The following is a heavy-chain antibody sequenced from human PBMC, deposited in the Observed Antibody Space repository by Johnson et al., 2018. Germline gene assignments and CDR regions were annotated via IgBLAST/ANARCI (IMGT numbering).Heavy chain of an antibody. V-gene: IGHV1-69*06. J-gene: IGHJ6*02. CDR3: ARSYCSGRSCYRKYGMDV. Sequence: QVQLVESGAELKKPGSSVTVACKASGGTLTTFAFNWVRQAPGHGLEWMGGIIPMLGTPTYAQNFQGRVTITADKSTSTAYMALSSLRTEDTAVYYCARSYCSGRSCYRKYGMDVWGQGTTVTVSS. D-gene: IGHD2-15*01. CDR1: GGTLTTFA. CDR2: IIPMLGTP.